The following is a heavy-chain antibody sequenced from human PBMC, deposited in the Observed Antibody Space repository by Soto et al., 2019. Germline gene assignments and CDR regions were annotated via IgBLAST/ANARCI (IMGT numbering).Heavy chain of an antibody. Sequence: QVQLQESGPGLVKPSDTLSLTCAVSGYSISSSNWWGWIRQPPGKGLEWIGYIYYSGTTYYNPSLKILVTMSVDTSKNQFSLKLTSVTAVDTAVYYCARREIQGPIEYWGQGTLVTVSS. V-gene: IGHV4-28*01. CDR2: IYYSGTT. CDR3: ARREIQGPIEY. J-gene: IGHJ4*02. CDR1: GYSISSSNW. D-gene: IGHD1-26*01.